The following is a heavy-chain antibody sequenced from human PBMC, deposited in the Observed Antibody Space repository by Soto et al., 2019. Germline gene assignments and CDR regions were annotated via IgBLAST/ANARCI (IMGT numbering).Heavy chain of an antibody. Sequence: SETLSLTCTISGGSISSGGYYWSWIRQHPGKGLEWIGYIYYSGSTYYNPSLKSRVTISVDTSKNQFSLKLSSVTAADTAVYYCARDLGSGSYGPYYFDYWGQGTLVTVSS. CDR2: IYYSGST. J-gene: IGHJ4*02. D-gene: IGHD3-10*01. CDR3: ARDLGSGSYGPYYFDY. V-gene: IGHV4-31*03. CDR1: GGSISSGGYY.